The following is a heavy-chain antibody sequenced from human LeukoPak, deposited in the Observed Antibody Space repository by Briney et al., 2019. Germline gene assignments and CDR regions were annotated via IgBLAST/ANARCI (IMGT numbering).Heavy chain of an antibody. CDR2: INAGNGNT. CDR1: GYTFTSYA. J-gene: IGHJ4*02. Sequence: ASVKVSCKASGYTFTSYAMHWVRQAPGQRLEWMGWINAGNGNTKYSQKFQGRVTITRDTSASTAYMELSSPRSEDTAVYYCARGLSRYPQYYFDYWGQGTLVTVSS. CDR3: ARGLSRYPQYYFDY. D-gene: IGHD1-1*01. V-gene: IGHV1-3*01.